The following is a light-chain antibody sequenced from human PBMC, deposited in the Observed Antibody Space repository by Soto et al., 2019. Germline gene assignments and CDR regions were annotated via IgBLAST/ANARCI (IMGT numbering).Light chain of an antibody. V-gene: IGKV1-39*01. Sequence: DIQMTQSPSSVSASVGDTVTITCRASQSISNHLNWYQQKPGKAPKLLIFAASSLQSGVPSRFSGSRSGPDSTLTISSLQPEDFATYYCQQSYSSPPTFGQGTKVDIK. J-gene: IGKJ1*01. CDR1: QSISNH. CDR3: QQSYSSPPT. CDR2: AAS.